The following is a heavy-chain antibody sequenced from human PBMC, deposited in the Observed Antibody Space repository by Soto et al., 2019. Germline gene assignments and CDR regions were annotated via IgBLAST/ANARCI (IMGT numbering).Heavy chain of an antibody. D-gene: IGHD5-12*01. Sequence: GGSLRLSCRVSGFTFNNSGMHWVRQAPGKGLEWMAVISYDGSDKYYADSGKGRVIISRDNSKNTLNLEMNSLRAEDTAIYYCVKDRVPGAYGNYYGMDVWGQGTTVTVSS. V-gene: IGHV3-30*18. CDR1: GFTFNNSG. CDR2: ISYDGSDK. CDR3: VKDRVPGAYGNYYGMDV. J-gene: IGHJ6*02.